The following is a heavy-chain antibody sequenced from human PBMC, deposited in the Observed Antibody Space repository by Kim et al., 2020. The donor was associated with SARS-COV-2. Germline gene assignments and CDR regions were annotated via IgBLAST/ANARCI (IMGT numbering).Heavy chain of an antibody. CDR3: AKDQVYYYGSGSYPYYMDV. Sequence: GGSLRLSCAASGFTFSSYAMSWVRQAPGKGLEWVSAISGSGGSTYYADSVKGRFTISRDNSKNTLYLQMNSLRAEDTAVYYCAKDQVYYYGSGSYPYYMDVWGKGTTVTVSS. V-gene: IGHV3-23*01. D-gene: IGHD3-10*01. CDR2: ISGSGGST. J-gene: IGHJ6*03. CDR1: GFTFSSYA.